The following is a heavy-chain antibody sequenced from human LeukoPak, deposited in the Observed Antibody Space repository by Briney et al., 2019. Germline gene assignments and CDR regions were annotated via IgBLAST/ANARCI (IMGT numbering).Heavy chain of an antibody. CDR2: INHSGST. CDR1: GGSFSSYY. V-gene: IGHV4-34*01. J-gene: IGHJ5*02. D-gene: IGHD6-19*01. CDR3: AREPLLYSSGGHEGGNWFDP. Sequence: SETLSLTCAVYGGSFSSYYWSWVRQPPGKGLEWIAEINHSGSTNYNPSLKSLVTISVDTSKNQFSLKLSSVTAADTAVYYCAREPLLYSSGGHEGGNWFDPWGQGTLVTVSS.